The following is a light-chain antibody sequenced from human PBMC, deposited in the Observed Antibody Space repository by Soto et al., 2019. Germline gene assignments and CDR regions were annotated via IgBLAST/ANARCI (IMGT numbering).Light chain of an antibody. V-gene: IGKV1-8*01. CDR1: QGIGTY. CDR3: QQYYNYPQLT. Sequence: AIRMTQSPSSLSASTGDGVTITCRASQGIGTYLAWYQQKPGKAPKLMIYGASTLQTGVPSRFSGSGSGTEFTLAISCLQSEDFATYYCQQYYNYPQLTFGGGTRVEIK. J-gene: IGKJ4*01. CDR2: GAS.